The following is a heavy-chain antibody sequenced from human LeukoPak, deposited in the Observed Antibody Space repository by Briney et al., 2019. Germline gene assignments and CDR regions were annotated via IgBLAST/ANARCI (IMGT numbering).Heavy chain of an antibody. D-gene: IGHD3-3*01. CDR1: GFTFSSYE. V-gene: IGHV3-48*03. J-gene: IGHJ4*02. CDR2: ISSSCSTI. Sequence: GGSLRLSCAASGFTFSSYEMNWVRQAPGKGLGWVSYISSSCSTIYYADSVKGRFTISRDNSKDSLYLQMNSQRTEDTALYYCAKDIEARYYDFWSGYWLVDYWGQGTLVTVSS. CDR3: AKDIEARYYDFWSGYWLVDY.